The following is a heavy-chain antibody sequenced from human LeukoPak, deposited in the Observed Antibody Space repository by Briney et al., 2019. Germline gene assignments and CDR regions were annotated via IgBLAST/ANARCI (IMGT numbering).Heavy chain of an antibody. D-gene: IGHD3-10*01. V-gene: IGHV3-33*05. CDR3: ARDRAVSWFDS. Sequence: GGSLRLSCAASGLTFSSHGFHWVRQAPGKGLEWVTFISLDGSKKSYADSVKGRFTFSRDDSKNTLYLEMNSLRAEDTAVYYCARDRAVSWFDSWGLGTLVTVSS. CDR1: GLTFSSHG. J-gene: IGHJ5*01. CDR2: ISLDGSKK.